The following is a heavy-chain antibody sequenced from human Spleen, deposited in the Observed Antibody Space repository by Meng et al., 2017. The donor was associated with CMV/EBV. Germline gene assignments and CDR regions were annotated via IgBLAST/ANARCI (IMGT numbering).Heavy chain of an antibody. J-gene: IGHJ6*02. V-gene: IGHV1-18*01. CDR3: GRESPPGDQLLLGNGMDV. CDR2: ISAYNGNT. D-gene: IGHD2-2*01. CDR1: GYTFTSYG. Sequence: ASVKVSCKASGYTFTSYGISWVRQAPGQGLEWMGWISAYNGNTNYAQKLQGRVTMTTDTSTSTAYMELRSLRSDDTAVYYCGRESPPGDQLLLGNGMDVWGQGTTVTVSS.